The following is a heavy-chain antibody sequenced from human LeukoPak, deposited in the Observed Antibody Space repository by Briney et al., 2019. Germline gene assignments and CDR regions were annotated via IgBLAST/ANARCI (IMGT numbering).Heavy chain of an antibody. CDR3: AKDPDSSGWYYFDY. V-gene: IGHV3-30*18. Sequence: PGRSLRLSCAASGFTFSSYGMHWVRQAPGKGLEWVAVMSYDGSNKYYADSVKGRFTISRDNSKNTLYLQMNSLRAEDTAVYYCAKDPDSSGWYYFDYWGQGTLVTVSS. J-gene: IGHJ4*02. D-gene: IGHD6-19*01. CDR1: GFTFSSYG. CDR2: MSYDGSNK.